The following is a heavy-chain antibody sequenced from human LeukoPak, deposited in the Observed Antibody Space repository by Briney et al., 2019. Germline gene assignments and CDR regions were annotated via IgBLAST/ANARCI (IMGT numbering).Heavy chain of an antibody. CDR3: ARSRGNSNNWFDP. D-gene: IGHD4-23*01. CDR2: IIPIFGTA. V-gene: IGHV1-69*05. J-gene: IGHJ5*02. CDR1: GGTFSSYA. Sequence: ASVKVSCKASGGTFSSYAISWVRQAPGQGLEWMGGIIPIFGTANYAQKFQGRVTITTDESTSTAYMELSSLRSEDTAVYYCARSRGNSNNWFDPWGQGTLVTVSS.